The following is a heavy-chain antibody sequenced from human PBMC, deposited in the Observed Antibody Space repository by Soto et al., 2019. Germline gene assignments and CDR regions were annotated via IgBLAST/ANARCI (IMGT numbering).Heavy chain of an antibody. CDR3: AAVGRVRGYYNGMDV. CDR2: IVVGSGNT. J-gene: IGHJ6*02. CDR1: GFTFTSSA. Sequence: SVKVSCKASGFTFTSSAVQWVRQARGQRLEWIGWIVVGSGNTIYAQKFQERVTITRDMSTTTAYMELSSLRSEDTAVYYCAAVGRVRGYYNGMDVWGQGTTVTVYS. V-gene: IGHV1-58*01. D-gene: IGHD3-22*01.